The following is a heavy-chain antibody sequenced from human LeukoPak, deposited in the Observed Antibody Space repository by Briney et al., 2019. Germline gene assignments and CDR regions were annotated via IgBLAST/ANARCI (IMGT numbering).Heavy chain of an antibody. J-gene: IGHJ6*02. V-gene: IGHV1-18*01. CDR2: ISAYNGNT. Sequence: ASVKVSCKASGYTFTSYGISWVRQAPGQGLEWMGWISAYNGNTNYAQKLQGRVTMTTDTSTNTAYMELRSLRSDDTAVYYCARGYYDSGGYYYYYYGMDVWGQGTTVTVSS. CDR1: GYTFTSYG. CDR3: ARGYYDSGGYYYYYYGMDV. D-gene: IGHD3-22*01.